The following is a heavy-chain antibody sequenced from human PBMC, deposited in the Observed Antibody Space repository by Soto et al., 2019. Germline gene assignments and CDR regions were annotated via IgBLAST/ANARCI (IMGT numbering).Heavy chain of an antibody. V-gene: IGHV3-7*05. J-gene: IGHJ6*02. D-gene: IGHD4-17*01. Sequence: GGSLRLSCAASGFTFSSYWRSWVRQAPGKGLEWVANIKQDGSEKYYVDSVKGRFSIPRDNAKNSLYLQMNRMRAEDTAVYYCARDGGKLDYLSYYYGMEVWGQGTTVTVSS. CDR1: GFTFSSYW. CDR3: ARDGGKLDYLSYYYGMEV. CDR2: IKQDGSEK.